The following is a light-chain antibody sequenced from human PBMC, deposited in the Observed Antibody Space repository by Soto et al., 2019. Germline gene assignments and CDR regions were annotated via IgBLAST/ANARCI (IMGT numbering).Light chain of an antibody. CDR2: DVK. V-gene: IGLV2-11*01. Sequence: QSALTQPRSVSGSPGQSVTISCTGTSSDVGGYNYVSWYQQYSGKAPKVMIYDVKTRPSGVPDRFSGSKSGNTASLTISGLQAEDEADYYCCSYAGDYTFVFGTGTKVTVL. CDR3: CSYAGDYTFV. CDR1: SSDVGGYNY. J-gene: IGLJ1*01.